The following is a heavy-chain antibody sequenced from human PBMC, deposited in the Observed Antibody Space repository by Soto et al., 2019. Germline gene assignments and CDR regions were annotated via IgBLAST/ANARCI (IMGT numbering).Heavy chain of an antibody. CDR1: GFPFSGYL. Sequence: EVQVVESGGGSVQPGGSLRLSCTVSGFPFSGYLMDWVRQAPGKGLEWVANINHDGSEMYYGDSVKGRFTISRDNAKNSLYLQINSLRFEATAVYYCARGLVDMWGQGTMVTVSS. V-gene: IGHV3-7*05. CDR3: ARGLVDM. D-gene: IGHD3-10*01. J-gene: IGHJ3*02. CDR2: INHDGSEM.